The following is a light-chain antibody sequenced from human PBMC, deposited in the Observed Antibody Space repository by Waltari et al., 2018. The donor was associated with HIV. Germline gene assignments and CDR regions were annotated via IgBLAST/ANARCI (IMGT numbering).Light chain of an antibody. Sequence: DIQMTQSPSTLSAFVGDRVTITCRASQTISSWLAWYQQKAGKSPKLLIYKASTLESGVPSRFSGSGSGTEFTLTISNLQPDDFATYYCQQYNSYSRTFGQGTKVEIK. CDR1: QTISSW. CDR2: KAS. J-gene: IGKJ1*01. CDR3: QQYNSYSRT. V-gene: IGKV1-5*03.